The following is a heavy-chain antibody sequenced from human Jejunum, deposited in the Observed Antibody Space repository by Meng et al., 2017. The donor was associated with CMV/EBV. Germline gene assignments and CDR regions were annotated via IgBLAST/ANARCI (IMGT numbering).Heavy chain of an antibody. V-gene: IGHV4-59*02. CDR2: LFYNGNT. CDR1: GGSVSRYS. Sequence: CSVSGGSVSRYSWSWIRQSPGKGLEWIGYLFYNGNTNYSPSLRGRATISVDTSKNQFSLRLTSVTAADTAVYYCARVVLYHYGMDVWGHGTTVTVSS. J-gene: IGHJ6*02. D-gene: IGHD6-6*01. CDR3: ARVVLYHYGMDV.